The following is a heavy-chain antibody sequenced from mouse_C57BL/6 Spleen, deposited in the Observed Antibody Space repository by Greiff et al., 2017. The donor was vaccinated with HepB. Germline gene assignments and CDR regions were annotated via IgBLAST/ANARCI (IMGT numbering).Heavy chain of an antibody. Sequence: QVQLQQSGPELVKPGASVKISCKASGYSFTSYYIHWVKQRPGQGLEWIGWIYPGSGNTKYNEKFKGKATLTADTSSSTAYMQLSSLTSEDSAVYYWARGYYLYFDVWGTGTTVTVSS. J-gene: IGHJ1*03. CDR2: IYPGSGNT. V-gene: IGHV1-66*01. CDR1: GYSFTSYY. D-gene: IGHD1-1*02. CDR3: ARGYYLYFDV.